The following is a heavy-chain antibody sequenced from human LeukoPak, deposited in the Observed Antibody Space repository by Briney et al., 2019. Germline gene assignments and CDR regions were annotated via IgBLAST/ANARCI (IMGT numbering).Heavy chain of an antibody. D-gene: IGHD2-8*01. CDR3: ARDRGYCTNGVCPDLFDY. CDR1: GYTFTSYG. J-gene: IGHJ4*02. Sequence: GASVKVSCKASGYTFTSYGISWVRQAPGQGLEWMGWISAYNGNTNYAQKLQGRVTMTTDTSTSTAYMELRSLRSDDTAVYYCARDRGYCTNGVCPDLFDYWGQGTLVTVSS. CDR2: ISAYNGNT. V-gene: IGHV1-18*01.